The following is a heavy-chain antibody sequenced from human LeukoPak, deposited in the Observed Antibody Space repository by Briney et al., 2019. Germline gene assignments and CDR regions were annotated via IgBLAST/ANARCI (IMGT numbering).Heavy chain of an antibody. CDR3: AKNAGYRGSYWFEY. V-gene: IGHV3-30-3*02. J-gene: IGHJ4*02. D-gene: IGHD5-12*01. CDR1: GFTFSSYA. Sequence: GGSLRLSCAASGFTFSSYAMHWVRQAPGKGLEGVAVISYDGSNKYYADSVKGRFTISRDNSKNTLYLQMNSLRAEDTAVYYCAKNAGYRGSYWFEYWGQGTLVTVSS. CDR2: ISYDGSNK.